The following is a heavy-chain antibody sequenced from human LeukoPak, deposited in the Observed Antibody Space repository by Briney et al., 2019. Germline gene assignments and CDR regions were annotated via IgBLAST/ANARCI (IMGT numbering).Heavy chain of an antibody. V-gene: IGHV1-2*02. CDR3: ARPYYYDSSGSTDAFDI. CDR2: INPNSGGT. D-gene: IGHD3-22*01. J-gene: IGHJ3*02. Sequence: ASVKVSCKASGYTFTGYYMHWVRQAPGQGLEWMGWINPNSGGTNYAQKFQGRVTMTRDTSISAAYMELSRLRSDDTAVYYCARPYYYDSSGSTDAFDIWGQGTMVTVSS. CDR1: GYTFTGYY.